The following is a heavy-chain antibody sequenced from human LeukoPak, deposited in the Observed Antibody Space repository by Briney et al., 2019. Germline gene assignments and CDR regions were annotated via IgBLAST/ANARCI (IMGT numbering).Heavy chain of an antibody. V-gene: IGHV3-48*03. CDR3: ARGGSVSYYFDY. CDR2: ITTSGNSI. D-gene: IGHD1-26*01. CDR1: GFTFSTYE. J-gene: IGHJ4*02. Sequence: PGGSLRLSCAASGFTFSTYEMNWVRQAPGKGMEWVSYITTSGNSIYYADSVKGRFTISRDNTKNSLYLQMNSLRAEDTAVHYCARGGSVSYYFDYWGQGTLVTVSS.